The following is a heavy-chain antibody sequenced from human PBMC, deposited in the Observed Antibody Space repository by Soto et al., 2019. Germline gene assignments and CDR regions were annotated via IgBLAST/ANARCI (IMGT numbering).Heavy chain of an antibody. J-gene: IGHJ3*02. CDR2: IYYRGST. Sequence: QVQLQESGPGLVKPSQTLSLTCTFSGVSISSGGYYWSWIRQHPGQALEWMGYIYYRGSTYYNPSLNSGVTISVDTSKNQFSLKLSSVTAADTAVYYCARTTTVTTVDGRDAFDIWGQGTMVTVSS. V-gene: IGHV4-31*03. CDR1: GVSISSGGYY. CDR3: ARTTTVTTVDGRDAFDI. D-gene: IGHD4-17*01.